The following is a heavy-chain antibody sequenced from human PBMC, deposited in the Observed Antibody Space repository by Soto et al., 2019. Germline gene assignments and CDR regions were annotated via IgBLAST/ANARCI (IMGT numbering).Heavy chain of an antibody. J-gene: IGHJ3*02. D-gene: IGHD1-26*01. CDR3: ATDQAGFPGGPNLTQSGSYDAFDI. CDR1: GYTLTELS. Sequence: ASVKVSCKVSGYTLTELSMHWVRQAPGKGLEWMGGFDPEGGETIYAQKFQGRITMTEDTSTDTAFMKLSSLRSEDTAVYYCATDQAGFPGGPNLTQSGSYDAFDIWGQGTMVTVSS. CDR2: FDPEGGET. V-gene: IGHV1-24*01.